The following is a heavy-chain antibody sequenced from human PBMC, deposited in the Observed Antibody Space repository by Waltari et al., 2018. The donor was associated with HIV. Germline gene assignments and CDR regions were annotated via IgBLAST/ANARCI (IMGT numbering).Heavy chain of an antibody. CDR2: IKQDGSEI. CDR1: GFTFSSYW. J-gene: IGHJ4*02. V-gene: IGHV3-7*01. D-gene: IGHD6-13*01. CDR3: ARRGGRSSPLGY. Sequence: EVQLVESGGGLVQPGGSLRLSCAASGFTFSSYWRSWVRKAPGKGLRWVANIKQDGSEIYYVDSGKGRFTISRDNAKNSLYLQMNSLRAEDTAVYFCARRGGRSSPLGYWGQGTLVTVSS.